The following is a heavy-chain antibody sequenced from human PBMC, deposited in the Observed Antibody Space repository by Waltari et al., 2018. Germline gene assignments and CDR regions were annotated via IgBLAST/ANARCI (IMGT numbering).Heavy chain of an antibody. CDR3: ARGGLYCSSTSCYRGHYYYYMDV. J-gene: IGHJ6*03. CDR1: GGSISSYY. V-gene: IGHV4-59*01. CDR2: IYYSGST. Sequence: QVQLQESGPGLVKPSETLSLTCTVSGGSISSYYWSWIRQPPGKGLEWIGYIYYSGSTNYNPPLKSRVTRSVDTSKNQFSLKLSSVTAADTAVYYCARGGLYCSSTSCYRGHYYYYMDVWGKGTTVTISS. D-gene: IGHD2-2*02.